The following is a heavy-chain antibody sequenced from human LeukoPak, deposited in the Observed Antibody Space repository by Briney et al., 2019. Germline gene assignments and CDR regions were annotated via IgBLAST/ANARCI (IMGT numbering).Heavy chain of an antibody. CDR1: GDSISSSTYY. J-gene: IGHJ4*02. V-gene: IGHV4-39*07. CDR3: AREGKYYYDSSGYQN. Sequence: SETLSLTCIVSGDSISSSTYYWAWIRQPPGKGLEWIGSISHAGTTYYKPSLKSQVTISVDKSKNQFSLKLSSVTAADTAVYYCAREGKYYYDSSGYQNWGQGTLVTVSS. CDR2: ISHAGTT. D-gene: IGHD3-22*01.